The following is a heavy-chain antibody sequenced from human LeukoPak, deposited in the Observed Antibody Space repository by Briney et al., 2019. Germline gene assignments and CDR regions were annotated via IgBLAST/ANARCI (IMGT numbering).Heavy chain of an antibody. J-gene: IGHJ6*03. CDR1: GYTFTGYY. V-gene: IGHV1-2*02. Sequence: ASVKVSCKASGYTFTGYYMHWVRQAPGQGLEWMGWINPNSGGTNYAQKFQGRVTMTRDTSISTAYMELSRLRSDDTAVYYCAREGGNFITIFGVVIAHYYMDVWGKGTTVTVSS. CDR3: AREGGNFITIFGVVIAHYYMDV. D-gene: IGHD3-3*01. CDR2: INPNSGGT.